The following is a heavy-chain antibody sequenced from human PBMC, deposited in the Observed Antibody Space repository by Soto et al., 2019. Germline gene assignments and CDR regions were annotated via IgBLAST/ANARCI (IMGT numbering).Heavy chain of an antibody. V-gene: IGHV4-31*03. CDR3: ARVPFRGGYDKLTFDY. J-gene: IGHJ4*02. D-gene: IGHD5-12*01. CDR1: GGSISSGGYY. Sequence: QVQLQESGPGLVKPSQTLSLTCTVSGGSISSGGYYWSWIRQHPGKGLEWVGYIYYSGSPYYNPSLNVRVTMSVDTSKRQCSLKLSSVAAAATDVYYCARVPFRGGYDKLTFDYWGQGTLVTVSS. CDR2: IYYSGSP.